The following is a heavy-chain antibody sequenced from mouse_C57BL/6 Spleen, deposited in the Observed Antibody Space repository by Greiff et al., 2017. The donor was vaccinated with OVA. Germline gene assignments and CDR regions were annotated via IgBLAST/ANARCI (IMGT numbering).Heavy chain of an antibody. CDR3: ARAYYGYFDV. CDR1: GFTFSDYG. V-gene: IGHV5-17*01. CDR2: ISSGSSTI. J-gene: IGHJ1*03. Sequence: EVQVVESGGGLVKPGGSLKLSCAASGFTFSDYGMHWVRQAPEKGLEWVAYISSGSSTIYYADTVKGRFPISRDNAKNTLFLQMTSLRSEDTAMYYCARAYYGYFDVWGTGTTVTVSS.